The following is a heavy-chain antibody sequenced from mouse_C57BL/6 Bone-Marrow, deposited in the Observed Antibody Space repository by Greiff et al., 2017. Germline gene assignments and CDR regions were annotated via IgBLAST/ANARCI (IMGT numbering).Heavy chain of an antibody. J-gene: IGHJ2*01. CDR1: GFTFSDYY. D-gene: IGHD1-1*01. CDR3: ARPYYDGGGYYFDY. CDR2: ISNGGGST. V-gene: IGHV5-12*01. Sequence: EVKLMESGGGLVQPGGSLKLSCAASGFTFSDYYMYWVRQTLEKRLEWVAYISNGGGSTYYPDTVKGRFTISRDNAKNTLYLQMSRLKSEDTAMYYCARPYYDGGGYYFDYWGQGTTLTVSS.